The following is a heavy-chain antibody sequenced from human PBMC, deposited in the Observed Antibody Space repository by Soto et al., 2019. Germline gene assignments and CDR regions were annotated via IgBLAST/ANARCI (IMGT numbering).Heavy chain of an antibody. J-gene: IGHJ4*02. CDR1: GGSISSSNYY. CDR3: ATYGGGTGRFDF. V-gene: IGHV4-39*01. D-gene: IGHD4-17*01. CDR2: SGTT. Sequence: QPQLQESGPGLVKPSETLSLTCTVSGGSISSSNYYWTWIRQPPGKGLEWIGSGTTYNPSLRSRVTISVDASKNQFSLKLNSVNAADTAVYHCATYGGGTGRFDFWGQGTLVTVSS.